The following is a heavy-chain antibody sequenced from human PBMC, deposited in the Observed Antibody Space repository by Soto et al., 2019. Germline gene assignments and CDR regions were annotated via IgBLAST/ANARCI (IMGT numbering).Heavy chain of an antibody. CDR3: ARDAFDI. J-gene: IGHJ3*02. CDR1: GFTFSSYA. CDR2: TSSNGGST. Sequence: EVQLVESGGGLVQPGGPLRLSCAASGFTFSSYAMHWVRQAPGKGLEYVSATSSNGGSTYYANSVKGRFTISRDNSKNTLYLQMGSLRAEDLAVYYCARDAFDIWGQGTMVTVSS. V-gene: IGHV3-64*01.